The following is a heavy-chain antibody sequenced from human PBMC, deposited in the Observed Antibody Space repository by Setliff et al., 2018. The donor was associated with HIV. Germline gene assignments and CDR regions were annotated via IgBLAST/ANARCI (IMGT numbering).Heavy chain of an antibody. Sequence: SETRSLTCTVSGEPFNGFYWTWIRQPPGKGLEWIGDVNPTGRPNYSPSLKSRVTMSLDTSKNQFSLNLKSVTAADTALYYCATTGQGRAYFDFWGQGSLVTVSS. D-gene: IGHD2-21*01. J-gene: IGHJ4*02. CDR2: VNPTGRP. V-gene: IGHV4-34*01. CDR1: GEPFNGFY. CDR3: ATTGQGRAYFDF.